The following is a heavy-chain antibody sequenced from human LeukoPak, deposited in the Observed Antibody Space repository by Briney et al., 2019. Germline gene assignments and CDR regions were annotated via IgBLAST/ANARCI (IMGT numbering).Heavy chain of an antibody. D-gene: IGHD5-18*01. J-gene: IGHJ4*02. CDR2: IYHSGST. Sequence: SETLSLTCAVSGYSISSGYYWGWIRQPPGKGLEWIGSIYHSGSTYYNPSLKSRVTISVDTSKNQFSLKLSSVTAADTAGYYCARGDTAMFFDYWGQGTLVTVSS. CDR1: GYSISSGYY. CDR3: ARGDTAMFFDY. V-gene: IGHV4-38-2*01.